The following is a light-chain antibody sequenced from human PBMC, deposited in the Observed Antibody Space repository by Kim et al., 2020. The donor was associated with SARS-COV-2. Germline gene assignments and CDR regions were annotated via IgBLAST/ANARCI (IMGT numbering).Light chain of an antibody. V-gene: IGLV3-1*01. Sequence: SYELTQPPSVSVSPGQTASITCSGDKLGDKYACWYQQKPGQSPVLVIYQDSKRPSGIPERFSGSNSGNTATLTITGTRARDEADIYGQAWDRGTGVFGGG. CDR1: KLGDKY. CDR3: QAWDRGTGV. CDR2: QDS. J-gene: IGLJ2*01.